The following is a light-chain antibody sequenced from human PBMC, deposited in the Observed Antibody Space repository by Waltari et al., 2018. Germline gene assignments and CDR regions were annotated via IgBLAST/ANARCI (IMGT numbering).Light chain of an antibody. Sequence: DILMPQPPSSLSAPIGARVPITCRPIQFFNTYLNWYQHKPGEAPNHLMYDSSTLKIGVPSRFSGSGSGTDFTLTISSLQPEDIATYYCQHSFGNPPWTFGRGTKV. J-gene: IGKJ1*01. CDR3: QHSFGNPPWT. CDR1: QFFNTY. CDR2: DSS. V-gene: IGKV1-39*01.